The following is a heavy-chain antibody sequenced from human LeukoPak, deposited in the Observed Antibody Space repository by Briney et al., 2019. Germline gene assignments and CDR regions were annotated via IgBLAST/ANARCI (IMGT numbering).Heavy chain of an antibody. D-gene: IGHD3-22*01. CDR1: GYNFSNYW. V-gene: IGHV5-51*01. Sequence: GESLKISCKGSGYNFSNYWIAWVRQMPGKGLEWMGIIYPNDSDTRYRPSFQGQVSISADKSINTAYLPWSSLKASDTAMYFCARPNITYYYDSSGYDGFDVWGQGTMVTVSS. CDR3: ARPNITYYYDSSGYDGFDV. CDR2: IYPNDSDT. J-gene: IGHJ3*01.